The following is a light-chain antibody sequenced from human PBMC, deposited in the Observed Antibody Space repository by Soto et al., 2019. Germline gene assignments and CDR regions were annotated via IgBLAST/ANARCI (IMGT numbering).Light chain of an antibody. Sequence: EIVMTQSPATLSVSPGERATLSCRASPSVTSHLAWYQQKPGQAPRLLIYGKSTRATGVPARFSGSGSGTEFTLTINSLQSEDFAVYYCQQYNTWPYTFGQGTKLEI. J-gene: IGKJ2*01. CDR2: GKS. CDR1: PSVTSH. CDR3: QQYNTWPYT. V-gene: IGKV3-15*01.